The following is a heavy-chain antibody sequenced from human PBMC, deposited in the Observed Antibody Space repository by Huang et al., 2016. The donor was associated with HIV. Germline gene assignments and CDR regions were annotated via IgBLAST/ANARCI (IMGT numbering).Heavy chain of an antibody. D-gene: IGHD2-15*01. V-gene: IGHV3-30*18. J-gene: IGHJ4*02. CDR3: AKESRWFSSFDH. CDR2: NSYDGRNQ. CDR1: GFTFSGFG. Sequence: QVQLVESGGGVVQPGTSLSLSCAASGFTFSGFGMHWVRQATGKWLEWVAVNSYDGRNQFYAGSVKGRFTISRDNSDNTLYLQMNSLRTDDTALYYCAKESRWFSSFDHWGQGELVSVSS.